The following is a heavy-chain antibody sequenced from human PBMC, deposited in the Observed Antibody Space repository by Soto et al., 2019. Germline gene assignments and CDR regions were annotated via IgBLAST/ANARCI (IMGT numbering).Heavy chain of an antibody. J-gene: IGHJ6*02. CDR2: ISYDGSNK. V-gene: IGHV3-30-3*01. Sequence: GGSLRLSCAASGFTFSSYAMHWVRQAPGKGLEWVAVISYDGSNKYYADSVKGRFTISRDNSKNTLYLQMNSLRAEDTAVYYCARGSGGSHRLRYYYYYYGMDVWGQGTTVTVSS. CDR3: ARGSGGSHRLRYYYYYYGMDV. CDR1: GFTFSSYA. D-gene: IGHD1-26*01.